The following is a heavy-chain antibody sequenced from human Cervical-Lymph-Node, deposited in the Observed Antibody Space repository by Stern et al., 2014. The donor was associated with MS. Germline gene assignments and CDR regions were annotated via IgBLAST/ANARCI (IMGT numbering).Heavy chain of an antibody. J-gene: IGHJ4*02. CDR1: GYTFSNFD. V-gene: IGHV1-8*01. CDR3: ARGREVYMVTDAFDS. CDR2: IDPNTDTT. Sequence: QVQLLQSGAEVQKPGASVKVSCKTSGYTFSNFDINWVRQATGQRLEWVGRIDPNTDTTRYAQKFQGRVTITRDSSISTAYMELSSLRSDDTAVYYCARGREVYMVTDAFDSWGQGTLVTVSS. D-gene: IGHD2-21*02.